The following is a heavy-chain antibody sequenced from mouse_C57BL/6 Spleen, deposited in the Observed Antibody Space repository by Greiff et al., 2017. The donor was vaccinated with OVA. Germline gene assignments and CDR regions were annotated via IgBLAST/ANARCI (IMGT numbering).Heavy chain of an antibody. J-gene: IGHJ4*01. CDR1: GYTFTRYL. D-gene: IGHD1-1*01. CDR2: IYPGGGST. V-gene: IGHV1-55*01. Sequence: LQQPGSELLKPGASVKMSCKASGYTFTRYLITWVKQRPGQGLEWLGDIYPGGGSTNYNEKFKSNATLTVDTSSSTAYMQLSSLTSEDSAVYYFARGRYYYGSSYAMDYWGQGTSVTVSS. CDR3: ARGRYYYGSSYAMDY.